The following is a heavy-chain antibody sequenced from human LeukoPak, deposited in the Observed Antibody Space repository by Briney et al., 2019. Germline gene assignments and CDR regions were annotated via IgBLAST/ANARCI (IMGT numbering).Heavy chain of an antibody. D-gene: IGHD5/OR15-5a*01. Sequence: PSETLSPTCTLSGGSISSDYWTWIRQPPGKGLEWIGYIYNTGSTNYNPSLKSRVTISLDTSKNQFSLKLTSVTAADTAIYFCARDDRGVFDAFDVWGQGTVVTVSS. CDR2: IYNTGST. CDR3: ARDDRGVFDAFDV. J-gene: IGHJ3*01. V-gene: IGHV4-59*08. CDR1: GGSISSDY.